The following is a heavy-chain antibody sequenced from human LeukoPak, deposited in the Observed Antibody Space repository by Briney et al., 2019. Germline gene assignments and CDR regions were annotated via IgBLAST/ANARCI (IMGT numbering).Heavy chain of an antibody. CDR2: ISGSGGST. CDR3: AKGGQWRFNAFDI. V-gene: IGHV3-23*01. D-gene: IGHD2-8*01. Sequence: GGSLRLSCAASGLTFSSYAMSWVRQAPGKGLEWVSTISGSGGSTYYADSVKGRFTISRDNSKNTLYLQMNSLRAEDTAIYYCAKGGQWRFNAFDIWGQGTMVTVSS. J-gene: IGHJ3*02. CDR1: GLTFSSYA.